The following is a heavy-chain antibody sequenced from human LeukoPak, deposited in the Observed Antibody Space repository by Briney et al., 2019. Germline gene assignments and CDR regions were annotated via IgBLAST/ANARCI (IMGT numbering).Heavy chain of an antibody. V-gene: IGHV5-51*01. CDR3: ARPESGIAAA. Sequence: GESLKISCKGSGYNFTAFWVAWVRQMPGKGLEWMGLVRPGASDPRYSPSFQGQVTVSADKSISTAYLQWSSLKASDTAMYYCARPESGIAAAWGQGTLVTVSS. CDR1: GYNFTAFW. J-gene: IGHJ4*02. D-gene: IGHD6-13*01. CDR2: VRPGASDP.